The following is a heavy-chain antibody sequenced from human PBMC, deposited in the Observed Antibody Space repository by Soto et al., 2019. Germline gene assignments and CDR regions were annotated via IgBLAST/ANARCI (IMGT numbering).Heavy chain of an antibody. CDR1: GFNFSSYD. CDR3: ARAGQGASCSGGSCYLGASDV. J-gene: IGHJ3*01. CDR2: IGTAGDT. V-gene: IGHV3-13*01. D-gene: IGHD2-15*01. Sequence: EVQLVESGGGLVQPGESLRLSCAASGFNFSSYDMHWVRQATGKGLEWVSVIGTAGDTYYPGSVQGRFTISRENAKDSFYLQMNSLRAGDTAVYYCARAGQGASCSGGSCYLGASDVWGQGTMVTVSS.